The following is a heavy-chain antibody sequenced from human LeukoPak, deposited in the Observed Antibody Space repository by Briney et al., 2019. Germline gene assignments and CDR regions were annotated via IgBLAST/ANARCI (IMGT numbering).Heavy chain of an antibody. CDR3: ARARMYYYDSSGYYYFDY. CDR1: GGSISSYY. CDR2: IYTSGST. D-gene: IGHD3-22*01. Sequence: SETLSLTCTVSGGSISSYYWSWIRQPAGKGLEWIGRIYTSGSTNYNPSLKSRVTMSVDTSKNQFSLKLSSVTAADTAVYYCARARMYYYDSSGYYYFDYWGQGTLVTVSS. V-gene: IGHV4-4*07. J-gene: IGHJ4*02.